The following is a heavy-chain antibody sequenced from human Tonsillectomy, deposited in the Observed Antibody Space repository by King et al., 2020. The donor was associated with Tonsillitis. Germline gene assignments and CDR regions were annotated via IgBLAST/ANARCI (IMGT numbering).Heavy chain of an antibody. J-gene: IGHJ4*02. CDR3: AKGRLADCSSTSCYGFDY. D-gene: IGHD2-2*01. V-gene: IGHV3-30*02. CDR2: IRYDGSNK. Sequence: VQLVESGGGVVQPGGSLRLSCAASGFTFSSYGMHWVRQAPGKGLEWVAFIRYDGSNKYYADSVKGRLTISRDNSKHTLSLQVNSLRAEDTAVYYCAKGRLADCSSTSCYGFDYWGQGTLVTVSS. CDR1: GFTFSSYG.